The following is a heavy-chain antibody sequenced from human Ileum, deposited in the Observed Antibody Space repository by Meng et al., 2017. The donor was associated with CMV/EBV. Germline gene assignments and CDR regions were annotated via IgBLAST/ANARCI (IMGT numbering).Heavy chain of an antibody. CDR2: IYYSGSP. CDR1: GGSITSGNYY. D-gene: IGHD2-15*01. Sequence: QVQLQESGPGLVKPSQTLSLTCTVAGGSITSGNYYWSWIRPPPGRGLEWIGYIYYSGSPYYKPSLKSRVTISLDTSKNQFSLNLRSVTATDSAVYYCVRQVVAASFDYWGQGALVTVSS. CDR3: VRQVVAASFDY. V-gene: IGHV4-30-4*08. J-gene: IGHJ4*02.